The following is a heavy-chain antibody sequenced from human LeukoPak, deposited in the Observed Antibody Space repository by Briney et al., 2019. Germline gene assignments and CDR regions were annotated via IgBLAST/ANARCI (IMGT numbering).Heavy chain of an antibody. V-gene: IGHV3-33*01. CDR3: ARDWVDTAMVTVGAFDI. Sequence: PGGSLRLSCAASGFTFSSYGMLWVRQAPGKGLEWVAVIWYDGSNKYYADSVKGRFTISRDNSKNTLYLQMNSLRAEDTAVYYCARDWVDTAMVTVGAFDIWGQGTMVAVSS. CDR2: IWYDGSNK. D-gene: IGHD5-18*01. CDR1: GFTFSSYG. J-gene: IGHJ3*02.